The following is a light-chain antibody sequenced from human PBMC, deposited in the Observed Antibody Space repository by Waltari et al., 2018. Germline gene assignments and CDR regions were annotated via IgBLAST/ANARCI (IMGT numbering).Light chain of an antibody. J-gene: IGKJ1*01. Sequence: SVVYRTNNKNYLLWYQQKPGQPPKLLIYWATTQESGIPDRFSGSGSGTDFTLTINSLQAEDVAVYYCQQYYSTPWTFGQGTKVEIK. V-gene: IGKV4-1*01. CDR2: WAT. CDR3: QQYYSTPWT. CDR1: SVVYRTNNKNY.